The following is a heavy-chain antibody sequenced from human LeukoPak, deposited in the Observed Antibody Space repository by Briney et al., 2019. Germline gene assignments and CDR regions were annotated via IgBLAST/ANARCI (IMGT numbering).Heavy chain of an antibody. CDR2: IYSGGTT. D-gene: IGHD1-7*01. CDR1: GFTVSSNY. Sequence: GGSLRLSCAASGFTVSSNYMSWVRQAPGKGLEWVSVIYSGGTTYYADSVKGRFTISRDNSKNTLYLQMNSLRAEDTAVYYCARDPTGTTFYWGQGTLVTVSS. CDR3: ARDPTGTTFY. J-gene: IGHJ4*02. V-gene: IGHV3-66*01.